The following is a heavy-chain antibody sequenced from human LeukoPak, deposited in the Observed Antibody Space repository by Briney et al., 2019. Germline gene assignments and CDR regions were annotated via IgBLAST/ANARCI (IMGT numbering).Heavy chain of an antibody. D-gene: IGHD6-13*01. CDR3: VRDADPGMAAAGYYYLDY. CDR1: GFTLSSSW. V-gene: IGHV3-74*01. J-gene: IGHJ4*02. CDR2: VSPDGNLA. Sequence: GGSLRLSCAGSGFTLSSSWMHWVRQAPGKGPVWVAHVSPDGNLANYADSVKGRFIISRDNAKNTLFLQMDSLRAEDTAVYYCVRDADPGMAAAGYYYLDYWGQGTLVTVSS.